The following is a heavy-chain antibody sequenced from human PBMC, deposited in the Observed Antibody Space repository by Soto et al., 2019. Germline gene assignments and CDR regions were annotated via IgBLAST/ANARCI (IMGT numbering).Heavy chain of an antibody. J-gene: IGHJ4*02. D-gene: IGHD2-2*01. CDR3: ARTIIPATGWYFDC. CDR2: IHSSGST. CDR1: GGSISSYY. Sequence: SETLSLTCTVSGGSISSYYWTWIRQPAGKGLEWIGRIHSSGSTNYNPSLKSRVTMSVDTSKNQFPLKLSSVTAADTAVYYCARTIIPATGWYFDCWGQGTLVTVSS. V-gene: IGHV4-4*07.